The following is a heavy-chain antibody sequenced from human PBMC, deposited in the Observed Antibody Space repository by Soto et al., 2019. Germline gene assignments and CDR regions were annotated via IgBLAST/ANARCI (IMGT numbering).Heavy chain of an antibody. CDR3: AKDPSVHYYDSGSSSY. Sequence: EVQLLESGGGLVQPGGSLRLSCAASGFTFSNYAMSWVRQAPGKGLEWVSAISGSGGSTYYADSVKGRFTISRDNSNNTLYLPMNSLRAEDTAVYYCAKDPSVHYYDSGSSSYWGQGTLVTVSS. V-gene: IGHV3-23*01. J-gene: IGHJ4*02. D-gene: IGHD3-10*01. CDR1: GFTFSNYA. CDR2: ISGSGGST.